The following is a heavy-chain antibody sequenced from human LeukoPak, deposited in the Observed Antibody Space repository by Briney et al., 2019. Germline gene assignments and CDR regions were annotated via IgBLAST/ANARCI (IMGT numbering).Heavy chain of an antibody. CDR3: ARDSHP. J-gene: IGHJ5*02. Sequence: PSETLSLTCTVSGGSISSSSYYWSWIRQPPGKGLEWIGYIYYSGSTNYNPSLKSRVTISVDTSKNQFSLKLSSVTAADTAVYYCARDSHPWSQGTLVTVSS. CDR1: GGSISSSSYY. V-gene: IGHV4-61*01. CDR2: IYYSGST.